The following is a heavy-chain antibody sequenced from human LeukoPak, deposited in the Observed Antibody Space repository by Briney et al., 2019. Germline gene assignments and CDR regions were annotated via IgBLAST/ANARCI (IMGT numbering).Heavy chain of an antibody. CDR2: IDNDGHGI. Sequence: GGSLRLSCAASGFTFSGYWMHWVRHGPEKGLEVVSRIDNDGHGILYADSVKGRFTTSRDNAKNTLYLQMNSLRFEDTAVYYCATGGGWVPSFGVVTHIDVWGKGTTVSVSS. D-gene: IGHD3-3*01. J-gene: IGHJ6*03. CDR3: ATGGGWVPSFGVVTHIDV. V-gene: IGHV3-74*03. CDR1: GFTFSGYW.